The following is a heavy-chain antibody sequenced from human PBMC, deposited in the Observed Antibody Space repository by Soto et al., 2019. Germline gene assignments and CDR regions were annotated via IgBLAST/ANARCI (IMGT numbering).Heavy chain of an antibody. CDR1: GFTFYTAW. V-gene: IGHV3-15*07. Sequence: EVQLVESGGDLVKPGGSLRLSCAASGFTFYTAWLNWVRQAPGKGLEWVGRIKSKNDGETTDYAAPVKGRFTISRDDSITTRYLQMTGRKTADTASYSGLTDTRGPWARGPLVTVSS. CDR3: LTDTRGP. D-gene: IGHD3-3*01. J-gene: IGHJ5*02. CDR2: IKSKNDGETT.